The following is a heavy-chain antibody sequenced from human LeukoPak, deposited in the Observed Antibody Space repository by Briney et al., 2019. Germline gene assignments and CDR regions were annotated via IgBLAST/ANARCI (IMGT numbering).Heavy chain of an antibody. V-gene: IGHV3-30*02. J-gene: IGHJ4*02. CDR1: GFTFSSYG. D-gene: IGHD2-2*01. Sequence: PGGSLRLSCAASGFTFSSYGMHWVRQAPGKGLEWVAFIRYDGSNKYYADSVKGRFTISRDNSKNTLYLQMNSLRAEDTAVYYCASDIVVVPAAMSEDYWGQGTLVTVSS. CDR2: IRYDGSNK. CDR3: ASDIVVVPAAMSEDY.